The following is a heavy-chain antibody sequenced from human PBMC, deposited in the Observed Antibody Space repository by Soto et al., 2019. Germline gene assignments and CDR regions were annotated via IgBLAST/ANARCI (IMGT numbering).Heavy chain of an antibody. D-gene: IGHD6-25*01. CDR2: TYYRSKWYN. J-gene: IGHJ6*02. V-gene: IGHV6-1*01. CDR3: ARAIDGSGYESYYYYYGMDV. CDR1: GDSFSSNSAA. Sequence: SQTISLTCSISGDSFSSNSAAWNWIRQSQSRRSEGLGKTYYRSKWYNDYAVSVKSRITINPDKYKNQFSLELNSVTPEDTAVYYCARAIDGSGYESYYYYYGMDVWGQGTTVAVSS.